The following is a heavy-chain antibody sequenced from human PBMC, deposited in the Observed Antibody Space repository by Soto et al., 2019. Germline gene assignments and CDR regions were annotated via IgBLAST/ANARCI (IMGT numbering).Heavy chain of an antibody. CDR3: ARDGEYSGSSRSYYYYYGMDV. J-gene: IGHJ6*02. CDR2: ISAYNGHT. V-gene: IGHV1-18*04. D-gene: IGHD1-26*01. Sequence: QVQLVQSGAEVKKPGASVKVSCKASGYTFTSYGISWVRQAPGQGLEWMGWISAYNGHTNYAQKLQGRVTMTTDTSTSTAYMELMSLRSDDTAVYYCARDGEYSGSSRSYYYYYGMDVSGQGTTVTVSS. CDR1: GYTFTSYG.